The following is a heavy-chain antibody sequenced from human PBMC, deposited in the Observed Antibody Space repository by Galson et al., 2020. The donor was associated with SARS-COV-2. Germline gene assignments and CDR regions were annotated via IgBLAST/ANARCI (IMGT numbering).Heavy chain of an antibody. J-gene: IGHJ6*02. CDR1: GYTFTRYG. D-gene: IGHD2-15*01. CDR2: ISAYNGNT. V-gene: IGHV1-18*01. CDR3: ARERYCSGGSCYSYYGMDV. Sequence: ASVTVSCKASGYTFTRYGISWVRQAPGPGLAWMGWISAYNGNTNYAQKLQGRVTMTTDTSTSTAYIELRSLRSDDTAVYYCARERYCSGGSCYSYYGMDVWGQGTTVTVSS.